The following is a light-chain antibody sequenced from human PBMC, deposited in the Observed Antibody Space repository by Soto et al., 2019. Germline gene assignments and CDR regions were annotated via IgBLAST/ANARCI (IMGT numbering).Light chain of an antibody. CDR1: SSNIGTNA. J-gene: IGLJ1*01. Sequence: QSVLTQPPSVSGTPGLRVTISCSGSSSNIGTNAVNWYQQLPGTAPKLLIYSSNQRPSGVPDRFSGSKSGTSASLAISGLQSEDEADYYCATWDDSLNGQVFGTGTKVTVL. V-gene: IGLV1-44*01. CDR2: SSN. CDR3: ATWDDSLNGQV.